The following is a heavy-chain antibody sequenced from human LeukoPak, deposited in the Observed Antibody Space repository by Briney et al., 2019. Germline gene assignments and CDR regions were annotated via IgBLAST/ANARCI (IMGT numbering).Heavy chain of an antibody. J-gene: IGHJ4*02. Sequence: GGSLRLSCAASGFTFSSYGMHWVRQAPGKGLEWVAVIWYDGSNKYYADSVKGRFTISRDNSKNTLYLQMNSLRAEDTAVYYCAIHKLYHVPTDYWGQGTLVTVSS. CDR2: IWYDGSNK. D-gene: IGHD2-2*01. V-gene: IGHV3-33*01. CDR1: GFTFSSYG. CDR3: AIHKLYHVPTDY.